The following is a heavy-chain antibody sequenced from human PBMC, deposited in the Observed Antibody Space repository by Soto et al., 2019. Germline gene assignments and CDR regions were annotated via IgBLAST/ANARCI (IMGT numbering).Heavy chain of an antibody. J-gene: IGHJ4*02. V-gene: IGHV1-69*01. CDR3: ASNSQYCSGGSCYAY. CDR2: TIPILSVT. Sequence: QVQMVQSGAEVKKPGSSVKVSCKTSGGTFGRFSISWVRRAPGQGLEWMGGTIPILSVTNYAQKFQGRVTIIVDETTRTAYMELSSLRSDDTAIYYCASNSQYCSGGSCYAYWGQGTLVTVSS. D-gene: IGHD2-15*01. CDR1: GGTFGRFS.